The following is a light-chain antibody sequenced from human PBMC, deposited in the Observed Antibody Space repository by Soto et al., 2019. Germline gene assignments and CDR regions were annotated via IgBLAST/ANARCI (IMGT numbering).Light chain of an antibody. CDR3: LQDINYPWT. CDR2: RAS. CDR1: QSVSIN. V-gene: IGKV3-15*01. Sequence: EIVMTQSPATLSVSPGERATLSCRASQSVSINLAWFQQKPGQAPRLLIHRASTRDTDIPARFSGSGSGTDFTLAISSLQPEDSATYYCLQDINYPWTFGQGTKVDIK. J-gene: IGKJ1*01.